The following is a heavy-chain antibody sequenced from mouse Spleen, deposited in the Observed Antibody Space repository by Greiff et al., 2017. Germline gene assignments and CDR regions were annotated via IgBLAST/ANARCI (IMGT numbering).Heavy chain of an antibody. J-gene: IGHJ2*01. CDR3: ARWDGYDGFDY. CDR2: INPNNGGT. CDR1: GYTFTDYY. V-gene: IGHV1-26*01. D-gene: IGHD2-2*01. Sequence: EVQLQQSGPELVKPGASVKISCKASGYTFTDYYMNWVKQSHGKSLEWIGDINPNNGGTSYNQKFKGKATLTVDKSSSTAYMELRSLTSEDSAVYYCARWDGYDGFDYWGQGTTLTVSS.